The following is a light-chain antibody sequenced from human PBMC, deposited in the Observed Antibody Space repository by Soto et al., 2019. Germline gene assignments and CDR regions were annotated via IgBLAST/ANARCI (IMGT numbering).Light chain of an antibody. CDR1: QSITTW. J-gene: IGKJ4*01. CDR2: AAS. Sequence: DIQMTQSPSTLSAPVGDRVTITCRASQSITTWLAWYQQKPGKAPKLLIYAASSLQSGVPSRFSGSGSGTDFTLTISSLQPEDFATYYCQQSYSTPPLTFGGGTKVEIK. V-gene: IGKV1-39*01. CDR3: QQSYSTPPLT.